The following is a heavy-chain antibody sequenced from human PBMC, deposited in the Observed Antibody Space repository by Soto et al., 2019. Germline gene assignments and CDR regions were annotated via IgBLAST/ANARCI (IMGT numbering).Heavy chain of an antibody. V-gene: IGHV5-10-1*01. CDR2: IDPSDSYT. J-gene: IGHJ5*02. CDR1: GYSFTSYW. D-gene: IGHD2-2*01. Sequence: LKISCKGSGYSFTSYWISWVRQMRGTGLEWMGRIDPSDSYTNYSPSFQGHVTISADKSVSTAYLQWSSLKASDTAMYYCARLILEDGSSTSCLRGIDPWGQGTLVTVSS. CDR3: ARLILEDGSSTSCLRGIDP.